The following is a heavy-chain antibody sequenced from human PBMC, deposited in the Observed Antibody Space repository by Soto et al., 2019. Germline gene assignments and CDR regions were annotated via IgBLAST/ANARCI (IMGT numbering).Heavy chain of an antibody. J-gene: IGHJ4*02. CDR1: AFSFSNYG. D-gene: IGHD5-18*01. CDR3: AKELRGYSYGPFDY. V-gene: IGHV3-30*18. Sequence: GGSLRLSCAASAFSFSNYGMHWVRQAPGRGLAWVAFISSDGSDEYYEDSVKGRFTISRDNSRNTLYLQMNSLRAEDTAVYYCAKELRGYSYGPFDYWGQGTLVTVSS. CDR2: ISSDGSDE.